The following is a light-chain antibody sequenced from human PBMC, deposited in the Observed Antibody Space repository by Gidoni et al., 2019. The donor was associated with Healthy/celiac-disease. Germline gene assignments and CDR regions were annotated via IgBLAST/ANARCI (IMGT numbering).Light chain of an antibody. CDR2: AAS. J-gene: IGKJ1*01. CDR3: QQSYSTPWT. CDR1: QSISSY. Sequence: SVGDRVTSTCRASQSISSYLNWYQQKPGKAPKLLIYAASSLQSGVPSRFSGSGSETDFTLTISSLQPEDFATYYCQQSYSTPWTFGQGTKVEIK. V-gene: IGKV1-39*01.